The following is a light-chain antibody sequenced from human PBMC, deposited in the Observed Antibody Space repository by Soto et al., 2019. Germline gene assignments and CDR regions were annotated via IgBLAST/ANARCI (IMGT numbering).Light chain of an antibody. CDR1: QSVSNNY. CDR2: GAS. V-gene: IGKV3-20*01. J-gene: IGKJ1*01. Sequence: EIVLTQSPGTLSLSPGERATLSCRASQSVSNNYLAWYQQKPGQAPRLLIYGASNRATGIPDRFSGSGSGTDFTLTISRLEPEDFSVYYCQQYASSSWTFGQGTKVDNK. CDR3: QQYASSSWT.